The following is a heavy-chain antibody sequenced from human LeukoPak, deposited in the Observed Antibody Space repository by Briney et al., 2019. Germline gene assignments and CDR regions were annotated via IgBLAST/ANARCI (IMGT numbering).Heavy chain of an antibody. CDR2: INSDGSST. CDR1: GFTFSSYW. CDR3: ARVSVAVRGVIIRYYYMDV. J-gene: IGHJ6*03. Sequence: GGSLRLSCAASGFTFSSYWMHWVRQAPGKGLVWVSRINSDGSSTSYADSVKGRFTISRDNAKNTLYLQMNSLRAEDTAVYYYARVSVAVRGVIIRYYYMDVWGKGTTVTISS. D-gene: IGHD3-10*01. V-gene: IGHV3-74*01.